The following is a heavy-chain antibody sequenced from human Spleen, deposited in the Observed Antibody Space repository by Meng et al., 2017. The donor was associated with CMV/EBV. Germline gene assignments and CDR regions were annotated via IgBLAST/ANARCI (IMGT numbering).Heavy chain of an antibody. CDR1: GFTFSSYA. V-gene: IGHV3-30-3*01. CDR2: ISYDGSNK. D-gene: IGHD3-10*01. J-gene: IGHJ6*02. CDR3: ASGDYGMDV. Sequence: GESLKISCAAYGFTFSSYAMHWVRQAPGKGLEWVAVISYDGSNKYYADSVKGRFTISRDNSKNTLYLQMNSLRAEDTAVYYCASGDYGMDVWGQGTTVTVSS.